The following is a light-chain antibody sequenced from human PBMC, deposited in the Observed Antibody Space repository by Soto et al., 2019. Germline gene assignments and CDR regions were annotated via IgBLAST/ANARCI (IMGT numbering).Light chain of an antibody. CDR3: QQYNSYSWT. Sequence: DIQMTQSPSTLSASVGDRVTITCRASQSISDWLAWYQQRPGKAPRLLVYDASSLESGVPSRFSGSGAATEFTLTISSLQPDDSATYYCQQYNSYSWTFGQGNKVEI. CDR2: DAS. J-gene: IGKJ1*01. V-gene: IGKV1-5*01. CDR1: QSISDW.